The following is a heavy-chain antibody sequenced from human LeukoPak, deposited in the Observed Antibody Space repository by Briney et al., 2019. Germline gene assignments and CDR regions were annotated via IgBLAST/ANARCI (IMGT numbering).Heavy chain of an antibody. CDR3: ARDLSSVGLRNWLDP. CDR2: IYSGGST. CDR1: GFTVSNY. Sequence: GGSLRLSCAASGFTVSNYMTWVRQAPGKGLEWVSVIYSGGSTYYADSVKGRFTISRDTSKNTLCLQMNSLRAEDTAVYYCARDLSSVGLRNWLDPWGQGTLVTVSS. V-gene: IGHV3-66*01. D-gene: IGHD1-26*01. J-gene: IGHJ5*02.